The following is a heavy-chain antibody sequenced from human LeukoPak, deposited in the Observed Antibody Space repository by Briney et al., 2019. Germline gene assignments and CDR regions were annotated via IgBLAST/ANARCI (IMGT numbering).Heavy chain of an antibody. V-gene: IGHV3-13*01. J-gene: IGHJ4*02. CDR1: GFTFSSYD. CDR2: IGTAGDT. CDR3: ARAKGGSGSYLFDY. Sequence: GGSLRLSCAASGFTFSSYDMHWVRQAIGKGLEWVSAIGTAGDTYYPGSVKGRFTISRENAKNSLYLQMNSLRAGDTAVYYCARAKGGSGSYLFDYWGQGTLVTVSS. D-gene: IGHD3-10*01.